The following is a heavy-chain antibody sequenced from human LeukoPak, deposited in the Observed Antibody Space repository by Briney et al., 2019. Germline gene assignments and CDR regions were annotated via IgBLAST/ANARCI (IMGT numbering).Heavy chain of an antibody. V-gene: IGHV1-69*05. CDR3: ARDSGLLWFGEFVDY. D-gene: IGHD3-10*01. Sequence: SVKVSCKASGGTFSSYAISWVRQAPGQGLEWMGRIIPIFGTANYAQKFQGRVTITTDESTSTAYMELSSLRSEDTAVYYCARDSGLLWFGEFVDYWGQGTLVTVSP. J-gene: IGHJ4*02. CDR2: IIPIFGTA. CDR1: GGTFSSYA.